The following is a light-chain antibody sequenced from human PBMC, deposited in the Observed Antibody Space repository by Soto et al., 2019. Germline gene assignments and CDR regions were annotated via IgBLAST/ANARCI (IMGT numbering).Light chain of an antibody. CDR1: SGSIASNY. CDR2: EDN. J-gene: IGLJ3*02. V-gene: IGLV6-57*02. CDR3: QSYGDNNQV. Sequence: NFMLTQPHSVSESPGKTVTISCTGSSGSIASNYVQWFQQRPGSAPTTVIYEDNKRPSGVPDRFSGSIDSSSNSASLTISGLKTEDEADYYCQSYGDNNQVFGGGTKPPS.